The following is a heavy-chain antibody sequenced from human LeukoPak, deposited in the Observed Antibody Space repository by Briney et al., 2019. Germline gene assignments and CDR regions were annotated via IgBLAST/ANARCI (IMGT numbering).Heavy chain of an antibody. D-gene: IGHD2-21*01. J-gene: IGHJ4*02. V-gene: IGHV3-23*01. CDR3: AKDTGLWWFDY. CDR1: GFTFSSYA. CDR2: ISDSGSST. Sequence: PGGSLRLSCAASGFTFSSYAMSWVRQAPGKGLEWVSGISDSGSSTFYADSVKGRFTISRDNSRKTLYLQMNSLRAEDTALYYCAKDTGLWWFDYWGQGTM.